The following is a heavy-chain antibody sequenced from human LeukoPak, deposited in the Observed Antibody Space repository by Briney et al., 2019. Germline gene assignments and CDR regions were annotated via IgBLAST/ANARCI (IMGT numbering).Heavy chain of an antibody. CDR1: GGTFSSYA. CDR3: AREAYGGDYFDY. CDR2: IIPIFGTA. Sequence: GASVKASCKASGGTFSSYAISWVRQAPGQGLEWMGRIIPIFGTANYAQKFQGRVTITTDESTSTAYMELSSLRSDDTAVYYCAREAYGGDYFDYWGQGTLVTVSS. J-gene: IGHJ4*02. V-gene: IGHV1-69*05. D-gene: IGHD2-21*01.